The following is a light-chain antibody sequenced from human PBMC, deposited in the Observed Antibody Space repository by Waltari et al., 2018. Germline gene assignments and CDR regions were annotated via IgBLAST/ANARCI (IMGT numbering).Light chain of an antibody. V-gene: IGKV3-15*01. Sequence: ERVMTQSPVILSVSPGERATLSCTASQSINNNLAWYQQKPGQPPRLLIYSASTRATGIPARFRGSGSGTQFTLTISSLQSEDFAVYFCQQYNAWPLTFGPGTKVHIK. J-gene: IGKJ3*01. CDR3: QQYNAWPLT. CDR1: QSINNN. CDR2: SAS.